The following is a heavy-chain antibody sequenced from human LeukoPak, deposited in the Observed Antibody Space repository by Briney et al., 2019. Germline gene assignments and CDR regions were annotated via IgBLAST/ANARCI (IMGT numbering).Heavy chain of an antibody. CDR2: ISGSADST. CDR3: ARTPSMAWAPFGM. J-gene: IGHJ3*02. D-gene: IGHD2/OR15-2a*01. CDR1: GVISNNFA. Sequence: GGSLRLSCAASGVISNNFALSWVRQAPGKGLEWVARISGSADSTYYADSVKGRFTISRGNSKNTLYVQMNSLRAEDTAVYYCARTPSMAWAPFGMWGQGTVVTVSS. V-gene: IGHV3-23*01.